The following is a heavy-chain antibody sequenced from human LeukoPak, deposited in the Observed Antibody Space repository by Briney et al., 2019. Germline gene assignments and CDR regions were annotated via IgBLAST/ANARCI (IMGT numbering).Heavy chain of an antibody. V-gene: IGHV4-34*01. J-gene: IGHJ5*01. Sequence: SETLSLTCAVYGGSFSGYNWNWIRQPPGKGLEWVGEINHNGATNYNPSLKSRLTISVDPSKNQFSLKLKSVTVADTAVYYCARGSPKHDSWGQGTLVTVSS. CDR3: ARGSPKHDS. CDR1: GGSFSGYN. CDR2: INHNGAT.